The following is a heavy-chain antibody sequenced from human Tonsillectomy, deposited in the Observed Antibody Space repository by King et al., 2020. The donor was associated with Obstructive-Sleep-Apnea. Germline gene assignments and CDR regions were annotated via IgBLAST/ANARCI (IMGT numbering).Heavy chain of an antibody. CDR3: ARLDTAMITFDP. J-gene: IGHJ5*02. Sequence: VQLQESGPGLVEPSETLSLTCTVSGGYINFDYWSWFRQPPGKGLEWIGYIYYSGSTNSNPSLKIRVTISVDTSKTQFSLKLTSVTAADTAVYYCARLDTAMITFDPWGQGTLVTVSS. V-gene: IGHV4-59*08. CDR1: GGYINFDY. D-gene: IGHD5-18*01. CDR2: IYYSGST.